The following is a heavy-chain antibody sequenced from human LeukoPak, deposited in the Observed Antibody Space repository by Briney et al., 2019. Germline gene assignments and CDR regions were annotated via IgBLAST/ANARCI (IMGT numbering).Heavy chain of an antibody. CDR3: AKERITMIVVVIEGFDY. J-gene: IGHJ4*02. Sequence: PGGSLRLSCAASGFTFSSYAMSWVRQAPGKGLEWVSAISGSGGSTYYADSAKGRFTISRDNSKNTLYLQMNSLRAEDTAVYYCAKERITMIVVVIEGFDYWGQGTLVTVSS. CDR1: GFTFSSYA. V-gene: IGHV3-23*01. D-gene: IGHD3-22*01. CDR2: ISGSGGST.